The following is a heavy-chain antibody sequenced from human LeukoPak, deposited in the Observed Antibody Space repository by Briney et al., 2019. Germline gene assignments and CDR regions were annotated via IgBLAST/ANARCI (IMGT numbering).Heavy chain of an antibody. Sequence: SETLSLTCAVYGGSFSGYYWSWIRQPPGKGLEWIGEINHSGSTNYNPSLKSRVTISVDTSKNQFSLKLSSVPAADTAVYYCTRLVWLVPGAFYYYYYMDVWGKGTTVTVSS. CDR2: INHSGST. J-gene: IGHJ6*03. CDR1: GGSFSGYY. V-gene: IGHV4-34*01. D-gene: IGHD6-19*01. CDR3: TRLVWLVPGAFYYYYYMDV.